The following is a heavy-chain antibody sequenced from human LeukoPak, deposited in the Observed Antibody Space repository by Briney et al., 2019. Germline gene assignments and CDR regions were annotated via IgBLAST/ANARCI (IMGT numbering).Heavy chain of an antibody. CDR3: GRYGASSNPSSGWHGIDY. V-gene: IGHV3-7*01. J-gene: IGHJ4*02. CDR2: IKQDGSEK. CDR1: GFTLSSYW. D-gene: IGHD6-19*01. Sequence: PGGSLRLSCAASGFTLSSYWMSWVRQAPGKGLEWVANIKQDGSEKYYVDSVKGRFTISRDNAKNSLYLQMNSLRAEDTAVYYCGRYGASSNPSSGWHGIDYWGQGTLVTVSS.